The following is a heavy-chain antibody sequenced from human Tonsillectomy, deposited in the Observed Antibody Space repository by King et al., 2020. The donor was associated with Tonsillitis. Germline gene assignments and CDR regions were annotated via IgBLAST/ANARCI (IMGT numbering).Heavy chain of an antibody. CDR3: ARLVGEAVADNYYYYGMDV. Sequence: QLQESGPGLVKPSETLSLTCTVSGGSISSSSYYWGWIRQPPGKGLEWIGSIYYSGSTNYNPSLKSRVTISVDTSKNQFSLKLSSVTAADTAVYYCARLVGEAVADNYYYYGMDVWGQGTTVTVSS. J-gene: IGHJ6*02. CDR2: IYYSGST. D-gene: IGHD6-19*01. CDR1: GGSISSSSYY. V-gene: IGHV4-39*01.